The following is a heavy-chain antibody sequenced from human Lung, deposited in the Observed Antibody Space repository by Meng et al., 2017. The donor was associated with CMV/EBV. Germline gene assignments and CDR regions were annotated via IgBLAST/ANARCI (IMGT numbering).Heavy chain of an antibody. CDR2: ISGNGGVT. V-gene: IGHV3-23*01. J-gene: IGHJ4*02. Sequence: GESLKISCAASGFTFNTYAMTWVRQAPGRGLESVSIISGNGGVTYYADSVKGRFTISRDNSKNTVYLQMNSLRAEDTAVYYCAKDLRDIVELVGARVHWGQGXLVTVSS. CDR3: AKDLRDIVELVGARVH. CDR1: GFTFNTYA. D-gene: IGHD2-15*01.